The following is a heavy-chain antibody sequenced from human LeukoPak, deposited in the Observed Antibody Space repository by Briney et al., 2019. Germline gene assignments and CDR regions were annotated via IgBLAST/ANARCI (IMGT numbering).Heavy chain of an antibody. Sequence: GGSLRLFCSASGFTFSNFGMHWVRQAPGKGLEYVSAISGNGGSTHYADSVKGRFTISRDNSKNTLYLQMTSLKAEDTPVYYFVKEPCSSTSCFYFYYLGQGTLVTGSS. CDR1: GFTFSNFG. D-gene: IGHD2-2*01. CDR3: VKEPCSSTSCFYFYY. V-gene: IGHV3-64D*06. J-gene: IGHJ4*03. CDR2: ISGNGGST.